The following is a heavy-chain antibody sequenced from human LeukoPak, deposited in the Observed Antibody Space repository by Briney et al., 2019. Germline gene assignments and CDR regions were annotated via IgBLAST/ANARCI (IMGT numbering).Heavy chain of an antibody. CDR3: ARAGYYYDSSGCFRFEP. CDR2: IYDSGTT. D-gene: IGHD3-22*01. CDR1: GGSISSYY. J-gene: IGHJ5*02. V-gene: IGHV4-59*01. Sequence: KPSETLSLTCTVSGGSISSYYWSWIRQPPGKGLEWIGYIYDSGTTNYNPSLKSRVTISLDTSKNQFSLKLSSVTAADTAVYYCARAGYYYDSSGCFRFEPWGQGTLVTVSS.